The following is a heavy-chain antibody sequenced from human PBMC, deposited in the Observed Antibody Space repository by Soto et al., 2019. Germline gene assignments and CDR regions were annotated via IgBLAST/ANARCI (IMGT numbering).Heavy chain of an antibody. Sequence: GGSLRLSCTASGFIFSTHAMNWVRQAPGEGLEWVSAISSSGGTTFYAESVRGRFTISRDNSVNTLYLQMSSLRTEDTAVYYCAHPRGYGVFDAVDIWGQGTMVTVSS. CDR3: AHPRGYGVFDAVDI. J-gene: IGHJ3*02. CDR2: ISSSGGTT. D-gene: IGHD4-17*01. CDR1: GFIFSTHA. V-gene: IGHV3-23*01.